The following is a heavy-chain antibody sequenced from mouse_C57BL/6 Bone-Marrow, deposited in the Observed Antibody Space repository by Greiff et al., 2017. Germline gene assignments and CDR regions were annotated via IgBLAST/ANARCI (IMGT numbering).Heavy chain of an antibody. CDR3: ARGLTGYFDY. D-gene: IGHD2-13*01. J-gene: IGHJ2*01. V-gene: IGHV5-4*03. CDR2: VSDGGSYT. Sequence: EVTLVESGGGLVKPGGSLKLSCAASGFTFSSYAMSWVRQTPEQRLEWVATVSDGGSYTYSPDNVQGRFTISRDNAKNNLYLQMSHLKSEDTAIYYCARGLTGYFDYWGQGTTLTVSS. CDR1: GFTFSSYA.